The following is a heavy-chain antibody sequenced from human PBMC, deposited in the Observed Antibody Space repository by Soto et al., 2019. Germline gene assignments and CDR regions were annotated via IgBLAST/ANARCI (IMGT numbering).Heavy chain of an antibody. CDR1: GGSISSGDYY. D-gene: IGHD6-13*01. Sequence: PSETLSLTYTVSGGSISSGDYYWGWIRQPPGKGLEWIGSIYYSGSTYYNPSLKSRVTISVDTSKNQFSLKLSSVTAADTAVYYCARIAAAGNYFDYWGQGTLVTVSS. J-gene: IGHJ4*02. CDR2: IYYSGST. V-gene: IGHV4-39*01. CDR3: ARIAAAGNYFDY.